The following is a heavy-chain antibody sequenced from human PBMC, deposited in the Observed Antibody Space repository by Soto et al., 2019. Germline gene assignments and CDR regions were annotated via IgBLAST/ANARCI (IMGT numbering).Heavy chain of an antibody. CDR3: AKANPYDSSGYYYGRYFDY. CDR2: ISGSGGST. J-gene: IGHJ4*02. Sequence: GVLRLSCAASGVTFSSYAMSWVRQAPGKGLEWVSAISGSGGSTYYADSVKGRFTISRDNSKNTLYLQMNSLRAEDTAVYYCAKANPYDSSGYYYGRYFDYSGQATLFTFSS. D-gene: IGHD3-22*01. CDR1: GVTFSSYA. V-gene: IGHV3-23*01.